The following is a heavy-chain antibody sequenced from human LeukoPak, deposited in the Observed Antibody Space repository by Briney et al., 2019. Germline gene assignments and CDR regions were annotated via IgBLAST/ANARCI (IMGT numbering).Heavy chain of an antibody. V-gene: IGHV3-48*03. CDR2: ISSSGDTI. Sequence: PGGSLRLSCAASGFTFSSYEMNWVRQAPGKGLEWVSYISSSGDTIQYADSVKGRFTISRDNAKNSLYLQMNSLRAEDTAVYYCAKDVYRDSSGYSSADYSGQGTLVTVSS. CDR1: GFTFSSYE. D-gene: IGHD3-22*01. J-gene: IGHJ4*02. CDR3: AKDVYRDSSGYSSADY.